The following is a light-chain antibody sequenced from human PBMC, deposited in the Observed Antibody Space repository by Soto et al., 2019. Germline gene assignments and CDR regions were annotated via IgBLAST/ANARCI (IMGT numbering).Light chain of an antibody. V-gene: IGKV1-39*01. CDR3: QQSYGSPPFT. J-gene: IGKJ3*01. CDR1: QSSSSY. Sequence: DIQMTQSPSPLSASVGDRVYITCRTSQSSSSYLNWYQAKPGKAPKLLIYEASTLESGVPSRFSGSGSGTDFTLTISSLQPEDSATYYCQQSYGSPPFTFGPGTRVDI. CDR2: EAS.